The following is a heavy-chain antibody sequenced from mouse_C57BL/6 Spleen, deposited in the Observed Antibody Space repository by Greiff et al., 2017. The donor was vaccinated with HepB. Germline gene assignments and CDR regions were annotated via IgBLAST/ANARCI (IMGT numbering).Heavy chain of an antibody. V-gene: IGHV1-9*01. CDR3: ARSTPHYYGSKAMDY. Sequence: QVQLKQSGAELMKPGASVKLSCKATGYTFTGYWIEWVKQRPGHGLEWIGEILPGSGSTNYNEKFKGKATFTADTSSNTAYMQLSSLTTEDSAIYYCARSTPHYYGSKAMDYWGQGTSVTVAS. J-gene: IGHJ4*01. CDR2: ILPGSGST. D-gene: IGHD1-1*01. CDR1: GYTFTGYW.